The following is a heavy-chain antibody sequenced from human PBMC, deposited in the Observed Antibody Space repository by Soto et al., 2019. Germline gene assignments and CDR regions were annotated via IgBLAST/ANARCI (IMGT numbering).Heavy chain of an antibody. CDR2: QTYDGSNK. J-gene: IGHJ4*02. V-gene: IGHV3-30-3*01. D-gene: IGHD1-26*01. CDR3: ARAGGLLVDY. Sequence: QVQLVESGGGVVQPGRSLRLSCAASGFMFSSYAMHWVRQAPGKGLEWVAVQTYDGSNKYYADSVKGQFTISRDNSKNTLYLQMNSLRAEDTAVYYCARAGGLLVDYWGQGTLVTVSS. CDR1: GFMFSSYA.